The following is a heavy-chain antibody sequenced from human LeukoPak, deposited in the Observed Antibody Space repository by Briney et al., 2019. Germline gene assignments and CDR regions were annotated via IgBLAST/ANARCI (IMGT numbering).Heavy chain of an antibody. CDR2: FYYSGST. D-gene: IGHD2-15*01. J-gene: IGHJ4*02. V-gene: IGHV4-39*01. Sequence: SEALSLTCTVSGGSISSSSYYWGWTRQPPGKGLGWIGCFYYSGSTYYNPTLKSRVTISIDTSKNQFSLNLSSVTAADTAVYYCARHKRCSGGSCYGWFDYWGQGTLVTVSS. CDR3: ARHKRCSGGSCYGWFDY. CDR1: GGSISSSSYY.